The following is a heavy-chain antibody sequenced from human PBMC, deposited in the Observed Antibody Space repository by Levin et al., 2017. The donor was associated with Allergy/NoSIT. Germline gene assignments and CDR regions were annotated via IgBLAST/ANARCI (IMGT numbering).Heavy chain of an antibody. D-gene: IGHD3-10*01. Sequence: SQTLSLTCAISGDSVSSNSAAWNWIRQSPSRGLEWLGRTYYRSKWYNDYAVSVKSRITINPDTSKNQFSLQLNSVTPEDTAVYYCARDGYGSGIYYYYYGMDGWGQGTTVTVSS. CDR2: TYYRSKWYN. CDR1: GDSVSSNSAA. J-gene: IGHJ6*02. CDR3: ARDGYGSGIYYYYYGMDG. V-gene: IGHV6-1*01.